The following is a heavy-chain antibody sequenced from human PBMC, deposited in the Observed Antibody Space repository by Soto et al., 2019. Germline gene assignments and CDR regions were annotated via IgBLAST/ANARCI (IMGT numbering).Heavy chain of an antibody. CDR2: IYYSGST. V-gene: IGHV4-31*03. D-gene: IGHD6-6*01. CDR1: GGSISIDNYY. CDR3: ARETYSSSSGRWFDP. J-gene: IGHJ5*02. Sequence: SETLSLTCTVSGGSISIDNYYWSWIRQHPGKGLEWIGYIYYSGSTYYNPSLKSRVSMSVDTSKNQFSLRLSSVTAADTAVYYCARETYSSSSGRWFDPWGQGTLVTVSS.